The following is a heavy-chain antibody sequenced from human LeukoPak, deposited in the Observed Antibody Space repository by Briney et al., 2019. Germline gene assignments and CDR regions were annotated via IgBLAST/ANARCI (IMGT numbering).Heavy chain of an antibody. CDR2: INPNSGGT. D-gene: IGHD1-26*01. J-gene: IGHJ4*02. V-gene: IGHV1-2*02. CDR1: GYTFTSYG. CDR3: ARDQELDY. Sequence: ASVKVSCKASGYTFTSYGIRWVRQAPGQGLEWMGWINPNSGGTNYAQKFQGRVTMTRDTSISTAYMELSRLRSDDTAVYYCARDQELDYWGQGTLVTVSS.